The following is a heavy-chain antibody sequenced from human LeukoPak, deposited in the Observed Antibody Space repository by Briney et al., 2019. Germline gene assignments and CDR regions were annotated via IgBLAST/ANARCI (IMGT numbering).Heavy chain of an antibody. CDR1: GGSISSYY. CDR3: ARGSPPPGSYYERGIMFDY. D-gene: IGHD3-10*01. J-gene: IGHJ4*02. V-gene: IGHV4-59*08. CDR2: IYYSGST. Sequence: SETLSLTCTASGGSISSYYWSWIRQPPGKGLEWIGYIYYSGSTNYNPSLKSRVTISVDTSKNQFSLKLSSVTAADTAVYYCARGSPPPGSYYERGIMFDYWGQGTLVTVSS.